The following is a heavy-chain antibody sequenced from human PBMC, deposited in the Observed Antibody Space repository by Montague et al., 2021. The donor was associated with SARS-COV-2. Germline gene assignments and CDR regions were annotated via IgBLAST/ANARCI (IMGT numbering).Heavy chain of an antibody. Sequence: FTISRDNSKNTLYLQMNSLRAEDTAVYYCAKEFIYYYMDVWGKGTTVTVSS. J-gene: IGHJ6*03. CDR3: AKEFIYYYMDV. V-gene: IGHV3-30*02.